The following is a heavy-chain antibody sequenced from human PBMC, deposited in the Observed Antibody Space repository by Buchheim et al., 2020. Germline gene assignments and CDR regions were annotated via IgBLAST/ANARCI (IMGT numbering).Heavy chain of an antibody. Sequence: QVQLVESGGGVVQPGRSLRLSCAASGFTFSSYGMHWVRQAPGKGLEWVAFIRYDGSNKYYADSMKGRFTIYRDNSKNTLYLQMNSLRAEDTAVYYCAKDAVVAAEYYFDYWGQGTL. V-gene: IGHV3-30*02. CDR3: AKDAVVAAEYYFDY. CDR2: IRYDGSNK. J-gene: IGHJ4*02. CDR1: GFTFSSYG. D-gene: IGHD2-15*01.